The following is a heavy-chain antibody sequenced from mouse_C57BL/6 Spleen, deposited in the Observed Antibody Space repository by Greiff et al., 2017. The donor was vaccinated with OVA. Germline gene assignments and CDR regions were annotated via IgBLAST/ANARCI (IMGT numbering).Heavy chain of an antibody. CDR2: IDPSDSET. J-gene: IGHJ1*03. V-gene: IGHV1-52*01. CDR3: ARSAVDWYFDV. D-gene: IGHD1-1*01. CDR1: GYTFTSYW. Sequence: VQLQQSGAELVRPGSSVKLSCKASGYTFTSYWMHWVKQRPIQGLEWIGNIDPSDSETHYNQKFKDKATLTVDKSSSTAYMQLSSLTSEDSAVYYCARSAVDWYFDVWGTGTTVTVSS.